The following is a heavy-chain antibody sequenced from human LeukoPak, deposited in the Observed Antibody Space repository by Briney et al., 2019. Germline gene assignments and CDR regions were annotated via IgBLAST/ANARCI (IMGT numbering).Heavy chain of an antibody. CDR3: VRTYDENPLGWFDP. V-gene: IGHV3-64D*06. CDR1: GTAFRTYA. D-gene: IGHD5-12*01. J-gene: IGHJ5*02. Sequence: GGSLRLSCSASGTAFRTYAMHLVRQPPGKGLFYVSAISNNGGSTYYADSVRGRFTISRDNSKNTLYLQMSSLRPDDTAVYYCVRTYDENPLGWFDPWGQGTLVTVSS. CDR2: ISNNGGST.